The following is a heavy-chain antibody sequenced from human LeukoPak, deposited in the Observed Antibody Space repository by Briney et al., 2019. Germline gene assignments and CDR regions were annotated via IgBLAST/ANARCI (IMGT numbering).Heavy chain of an antibody. J-gene: IGHJ1*01. CDR1: GSSFATYW. D-gene: IGHD6-6*01. CDR2: IYPGDSDT. CDR3: ARHKLEYSSSSTFQY. V-gene: IGHV5-51*01. Sequence: GESLKISCKGSGSSFATYWIGWVRQMPGKGLERMGIIYPGDSDTRYSPSFQGQVTISADKSISTAYLQWSSLKASDTAMYYCARHKLEYSSSSTFQYWGQGTLVTVSS.